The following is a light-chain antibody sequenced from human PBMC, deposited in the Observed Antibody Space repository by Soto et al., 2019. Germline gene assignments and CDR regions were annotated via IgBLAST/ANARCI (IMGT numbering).Light chain of an antibody. CDR1: QSVSRN. Sequence: EIVMPQSPATLSVSPGERATLSCRASQSVSRNLAWYQQKPGQAPRLLIYGASTRATGIPARFSGSGSGTEFTLTISSLQSEDFAVYYCQQYNKWPPYTFGQGTKVEIK. J-gene: IGKJ2*01. V-gene: IGKV3-15*01. CDR2: GAS. CDR3: QQYNKWPPYT.